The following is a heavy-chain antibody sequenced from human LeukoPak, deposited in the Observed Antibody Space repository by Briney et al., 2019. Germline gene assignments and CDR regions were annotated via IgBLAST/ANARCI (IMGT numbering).Heavy chain of an antibody. J-gene: IGHJ5*02. CDR3: ARGHSSGYYYNNWFDP. Sequence: GASVKVSCKASGYTFTGYYMHWVRQAPGQGLEWMGWINPNSGGTNYAQKFRGRVTMTRDTSISTAYMELSRLRSDDTAVYYCARGHSSGYYYNNWFDPWGQGTLVTVSS. CDR1: GYTFTGYY. CDR2: INPNSGGT. V-gene: IGHV1-2*02. D-gene: IGHD3-22*01.